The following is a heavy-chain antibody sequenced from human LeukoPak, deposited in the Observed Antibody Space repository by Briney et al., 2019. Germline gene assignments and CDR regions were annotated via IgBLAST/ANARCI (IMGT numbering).Heavy chain of an antibody. D-gene: IGHD3-16*01. CDR2: ISGSGGST. CDR3: AKDLGAQSYYYYYGMDV. J-gene: IGHJ6*02. V-gene: IGHV3-23*01. Sequence: GGSLRLSCAASGFTFSSYAMSWVRQAPGKGLEWVSAISGSGGSTYYADSVKGRFTISRDNSKNTLYLQMNSLRAEGTAVYYCAKDLGAQSYYYYYGMDVWGQGTTVTVPS. CDR1: GFTFSSYA.